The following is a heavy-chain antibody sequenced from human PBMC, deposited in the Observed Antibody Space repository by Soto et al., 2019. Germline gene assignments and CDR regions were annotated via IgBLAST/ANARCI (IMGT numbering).Heavy chain of an antibody. Sequence: EVQLVESGGGLVKPGGSLRLSCAASGFTFSSYSMNWVRQAPGKWLEWVSSISSSSSYIYYADSVKGRFTISRDNAKNSLYLQMNSLRAEATAVYYCARDLYSSSARYFDYWGQGTLVTVSS. CDR3: ARDLYSSSARYFDY. CDR2: ISSSSSYI. D-gene: IGHD6-6*01. V-gene: IGHV3-21*01. CDR1: GFTFSSYS. J-gene: IGHJ4*02.